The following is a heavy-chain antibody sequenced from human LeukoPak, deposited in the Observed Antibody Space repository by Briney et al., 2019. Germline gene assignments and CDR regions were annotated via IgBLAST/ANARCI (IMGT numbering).Heavy chain of an antibody. Sequence: GASVKVSCKASGYTFTGYYMHWVRQAPGQGLEWMGWISAYNGNTNYAQKLQGRVTMTTDTSTSTAYMELRSLRSDDTAVYYCARESATGCDDYWGQGTLVTVSS. CDR2: ISAYNGNT. V-gene: IGHV1-18*04. J-gene: IGHJ4*02. D-gene: IGHD2-21*01. CDR1: GYTFTGYY. CDR3: ARESATGCDDY.